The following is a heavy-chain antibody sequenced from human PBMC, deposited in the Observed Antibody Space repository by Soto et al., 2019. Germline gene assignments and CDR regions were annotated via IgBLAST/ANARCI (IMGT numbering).Heavy chain of an antibody. CDR3: ASDARWLQSRVYFQH. CDR1: GYTFTSYG. D-gene: IGHD5-12*01. V-gene: IGHV1-18*04. Sequence: QVQLVQSGAEVKKPGASVKVSCKASGYTFTSYGISWVRQAPGQGLEWMGWISAYNGNTNYAQKLQGRVTMTTDTSTSTAYMELRSLRSNDTAVYYCASDARWLQSRVYFQHWGQGTLVTVSS. CDR2: ISAYNGNT. J-gene: IGHJ1*01.